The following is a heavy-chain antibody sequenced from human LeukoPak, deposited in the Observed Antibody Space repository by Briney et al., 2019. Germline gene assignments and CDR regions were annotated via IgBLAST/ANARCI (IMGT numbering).Heavy chain of an antibody. D-gene: IGHD1-26*01. Sequence: GGSLRLSCVASGFTFSSYEMNWVRQAPGKGLEWVSYISSSGYTIYYADSVKGRFTISRDNAKNSLYLQMNSLGPEDTAVYYCARDPYSGNYGNYYYYYMDVWGKGTTVTISS. V-gene: IGHV3-48*03. CDR1: GFTFSSYE. CDR3: ARDPYSGNYGNYYYYYMDV. J-gene: IGHJ6*03. CDR2: ISSSGYTI.